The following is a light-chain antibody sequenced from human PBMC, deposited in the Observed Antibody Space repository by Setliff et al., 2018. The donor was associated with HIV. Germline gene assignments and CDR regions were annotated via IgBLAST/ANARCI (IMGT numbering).Light chain of an antibody. CDR2: EVS. CDR3: SSYTSSSGGV. Sequence: QSALTQPPSVSGSPGQSVTISCTGTSSDVGSYNRVSWYQQPPGTAPKLVIYEVSNRPSGVPDRFSGSKSGNTASLTISGLQAGDEADYYCSSYTSSSGGVFGGGTKVTVL. CDR1: SSDVGSYNR. V-gene: IGLV2-18*02. J-gene: IGLJ2*01.